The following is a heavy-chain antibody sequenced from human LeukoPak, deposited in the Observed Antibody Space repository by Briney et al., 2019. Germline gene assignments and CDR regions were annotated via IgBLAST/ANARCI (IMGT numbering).Heavy chain of an antibody. D-gene: IGHD3-3*01. CDR1: GYTFTGYY. CDR3: ARDRGDSWSGPLNWFDP. V-gene: IGHV1-2*02. Sequence: ASVKVSCKASGYTFTGYYMHWVRQAPGQGLEWMGWINPNSGGTNYAQKFQGRVTMTRDTSISTAYMELSRLRSDDTAVYYCARDRGDSWSGPLNWFDPWGQGTLVTVSS. J-gene: IGHJ5*02. CDR2: INPNSGGT.